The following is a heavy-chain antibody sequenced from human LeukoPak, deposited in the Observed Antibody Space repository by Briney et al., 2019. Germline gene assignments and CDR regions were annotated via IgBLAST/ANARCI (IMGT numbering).Heavy chain of an antibody. V-gene: IGHV3-23*01. J-gene: IGHJ4*02. D-gene: IGHD2-2*01. CDR3: AKLSGGVPAAFY. CDR1: GFTFSYYA. Sequence: GGSLRLSCAASGFTFSYYAMSWVRQAPGKGLEWVSVISGSGGSTYYVDSVQGRFTISRDNSKNTLFLQMDSLRAEDTAVYYCAKLSGGVPAAFYWGQGTLVTVSS. CDR2: ISGSGGST.